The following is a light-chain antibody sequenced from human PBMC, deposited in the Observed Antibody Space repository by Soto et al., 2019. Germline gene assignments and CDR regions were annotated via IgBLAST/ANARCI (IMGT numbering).Light chain of an antibody. J-gene: IGLJ3*02. V-gene: IGLV4-69*01. CDR3: QTWGAGMV. CDR2: LNSDGSH. CDR1: IGHSDYA. Sequence: QLVLTQSPSASASLGASVKLTCTLSIGHSDYAIAWHQQQPEKGPRYLMKLNSDGSHSKGDGIPDRFSGSSSGAERYLTISSLQSEDEADYHCQTWGAGMVFGGGTKVTVL.